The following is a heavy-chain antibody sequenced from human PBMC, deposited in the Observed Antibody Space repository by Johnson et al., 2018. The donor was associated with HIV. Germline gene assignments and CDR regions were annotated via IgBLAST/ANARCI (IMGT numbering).Heavy chain of an antibody. CDR1: GFTFSSYD. CDR3: ARVTNSDAFDI. D-gene: IGHD2-8*01. J-gene: IGHJ3*02. V-gene: IGHV3-13*01. Sequence: VQLVESGGGLVQPGGSLRLSCAASGFTFSSYDMHWVRQATGKGLEWVSAIGTAGDTYYPGSVKGRFTISRENATNSLYLQMNSLRAGDTAVYYCARVTNSDAFDIWGQGTMVTVSS. CDR2: IGTAGDT.